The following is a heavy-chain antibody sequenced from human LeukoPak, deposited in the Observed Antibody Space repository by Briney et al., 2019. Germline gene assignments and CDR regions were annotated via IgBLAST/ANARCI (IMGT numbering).Heavy chain of an antibody. J-gene: IGHJ4*02. D-gene: IGHD4-17*01. V-gene: IGHV3-23*01. CDR3: ANINLGDYDYGDYGEDTENDY. CDR1: GFTFSDYY. Sequence: PGGSLRLSCAASGFTFSDYYMSWIRQAPGKGLEWVSAISGSGGSTYYADSVKGRFTISRDNSKNTLYLQMNSLRAGDTAVYYCANINLGDYDYGDYGEDTENDYWGQGTLVTVSS. CDR2: ISGSGGST.